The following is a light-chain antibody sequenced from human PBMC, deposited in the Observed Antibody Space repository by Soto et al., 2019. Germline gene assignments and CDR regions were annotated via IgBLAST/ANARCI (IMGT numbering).Light chain of an antibody. CDR2: DAS. CDR1: QTISTW. J-gene: IGKJ1*01. V-gene: IGKV1-5*01. Sequence: DIQMTQSPSTLSAAVGDRVTITCRASQTISTWVAWYQQKPGKAPNLLIYDASSLESGVPSRFSGSGSGTEFTLTISSLQPDDFAIYYCQQYHSYSLTFGQGTKVDI. CDR3: QQYHSYSLT.